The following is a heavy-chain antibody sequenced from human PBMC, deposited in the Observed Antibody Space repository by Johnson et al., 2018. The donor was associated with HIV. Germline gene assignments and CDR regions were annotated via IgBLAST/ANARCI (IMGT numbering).Heavy chain of an antibody. CDR1: GFTFSSYG. J-gene: IGHJ3*02. V-gene: IGHV3-30*03. D-gene: IGHD6-13*01. CDR3: SRDRGISWQHDAFDI. Sequence: QVQLVESGGGVVQPGRSLRLSCAASGFTFSSYGMHWVRQAPGKGLEWVAVISYAGSNKYYADSVKGRFTISRDNSKNPLYLQMNSRRAEDTAVYYCSRDRGISWQHDAFDIWGQGTMVTVSS. CDR2: ISYAGSNK.